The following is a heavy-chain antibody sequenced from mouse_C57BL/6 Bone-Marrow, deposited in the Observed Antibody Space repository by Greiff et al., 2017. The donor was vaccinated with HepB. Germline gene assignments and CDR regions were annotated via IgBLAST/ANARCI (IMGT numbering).Heavy chain of an antibody. J-gene: IGHJ1*03. V-gene: IGHV1-82*01. Sequence: QVQLQQSGPELVKPGASVKISCKASGYAFSSSWMNWVKQRPGKGLEWIGRIYPGDGDTNYNGKFKGKATLTADKSSSTAYMQLSSLKSEDSAVYFCAKDGSRDNWYFDVWGTGTTVTVAT. D-gene: IGHD1-1*01. CDR1: GYAFSSSW. CDR3: AKDGSRDNWYFDV. CDR2: IYPGDGDT.